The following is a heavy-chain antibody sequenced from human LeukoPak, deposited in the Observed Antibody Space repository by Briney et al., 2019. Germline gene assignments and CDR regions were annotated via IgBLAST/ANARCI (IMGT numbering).Heavy chain of an antibody. J-gene: IGHJ5*02. V-gene: IGHV1-46*01. CDR3: ARDLCSSTSCYIRGNWFDP. CDR1: GYTFTSYY. D-gene: IGHD2-2*02. CDR2: INPSGGST. Sequence: GASVKVSCKASGYTFTSYYMHWVRQAPGQGLEWMGIINPSGGSTSYAQKFQGRVTMTRDMPTSTVYMELSSLRSEDTAVYYCARDLCSSTSCYIRGNWFDPWGQGTLVTVSS.